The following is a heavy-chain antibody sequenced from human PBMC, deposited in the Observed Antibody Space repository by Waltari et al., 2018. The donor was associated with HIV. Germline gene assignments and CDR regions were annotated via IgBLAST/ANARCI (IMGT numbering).Heavy chain of an antibody. V-gene: IGHV3-73*01. D-gene: IGHD2-8*01. J-gene: IGHJ6*02. CDR3: ALYGFGPRYYGMDV. Sequence: EVQLVESGGGLVQPGGSLKVSCAASGFTFSDSHIHWVRQASGRGLRWFGRMTSKGDNYATAYAASVKGRLTISRDDSKNTADLQMNSLKTEDTAIYYCALYGFGPRYYGMDVWGQGTTVTVSS. CDR1: GFTFSDSH. CDR2: MTSKGDNYAT.